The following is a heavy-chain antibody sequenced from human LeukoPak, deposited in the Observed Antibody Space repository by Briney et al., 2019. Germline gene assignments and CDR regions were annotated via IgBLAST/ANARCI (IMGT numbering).Heavy chain of an antibody. CDR1: GFTFSNAW. CDR2: LKSKTDGGTT. D-gene: IGHD3-22*01. Sequence: PGGSLRLSCAASGFTFSNAWMSWVRQAPGKGLEWVGRLKSKTDGGTTDYAAPVKGRFTISRDGSKNTLYLQMNSLKTEDTAVYYCTTRTKYYDSSAGYFDYWGQGTLVTVSA. CDR3: TTRTKYYDSSAGYFDY. V-gene: IGHV3-15*01. J-gene: IGHJ4*02.